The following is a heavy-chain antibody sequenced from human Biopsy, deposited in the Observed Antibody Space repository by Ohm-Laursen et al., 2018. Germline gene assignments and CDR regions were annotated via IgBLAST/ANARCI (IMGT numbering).Heavy chain of an antibody. J-gene: IGHJ4*02. CDR3: ARAYFYGMGTSNYFLDS. D-gene: IGHD3-10*01. V-gene: IGHV4-61*08. CDR1: GGSVRSPDHR. CDR2: IYYSWTT. Sequence: SETLSLTCPVSGGSVRSPDHRWNWVRRAPGKGLEWIGNIYYSWTTLYNPSLSGRVTMDLDRSTNKFSLKLKSVTSADTAVYFCARAYFYGMGTSNYFLDSWGQGALVTVSS.